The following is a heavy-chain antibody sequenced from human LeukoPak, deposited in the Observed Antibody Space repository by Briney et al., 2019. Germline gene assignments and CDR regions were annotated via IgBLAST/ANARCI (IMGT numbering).Heavy chain of an antibody. CDR2: ISYDGSNK. CDR1: GFTFSSYA. J-gene: IGHJ3*02. CDR3: ARNKWELLTGDAFDI. D-gene: IGHD1-26*01. V-gene: IGHV3-30-3*01. Sequence: PGGSLRLSCAASGFTFSSYAMHWVRQAPGKGQEWVAVISYDGSNKYYAASVKGRFTISRDNSKNTLYLQMNSMRAEDTAGYYCARNKWELLTGDAFDIWGQGTMVTVSS.